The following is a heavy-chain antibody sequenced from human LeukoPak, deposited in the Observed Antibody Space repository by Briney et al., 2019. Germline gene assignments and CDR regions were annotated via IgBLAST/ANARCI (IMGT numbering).Heavy chain of an antibody. J-gene: IGHJ4*02. V-gene: IGHV3-53*01. Sequence: GGSLRLSCAASGFTVSSNYMSWVRQAPGKGLEWVSLIYSGGNTYYADSVKGRFTISRDNSKNTLYLQMNSLRAEDTAVYYCARVYCTSTSCSSGYFDYWGQGTLVTVSS. D-gene: IGHD2-2*01. CDR2: IYSGGNT. CDR3: ARVYCTSTSCSSGYFDY. CDR1: GFTVSSNY.